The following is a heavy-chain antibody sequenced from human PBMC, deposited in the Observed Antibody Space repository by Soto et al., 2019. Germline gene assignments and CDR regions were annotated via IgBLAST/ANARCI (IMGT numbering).Heavy chain of an antibody. D-gene: IGHD2-21*01. CDR2: IIPIFGTA. J-gene: IGHJ6*02. CDR1: GGTFSSYA. CDR3: ARCSRDYLSAYLYSYGMDV. V-gene: IGHV1-69*01. Sequence: QVQLVQSGAEVKKPGSSVKVSCKASGGTFSSYAISWVRQAPGQGLEWMGGIIPIFGTANYAQKLQGRGTITADESTNTAYMELSSLRSEDTDVYYCARCSRDYLSAYLYSYGMDVWGQGTTVTVSS.